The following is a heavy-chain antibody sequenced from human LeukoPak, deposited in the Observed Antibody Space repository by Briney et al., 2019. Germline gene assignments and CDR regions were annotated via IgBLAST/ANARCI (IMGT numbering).Heavy chain of an antibody. Sequence: ASVKVSRKASGYTFTGYYMHWVRQAPGQGLEWMGWINPNSGGTNYAQKFQGRVTMTRDTSISTAYMELSRLRSDDTAVYSCARGLIAAGGNDFAYSGQGTLVTVSS. J-gene: IGHJ4*02. CDR1: GYTFTGYY. CDR3: ARGLIAAGGNDFAY. V-gene: IGHV1-2*02. CDR2: INPNSGGT. D-gene: IGHD6-13*01.